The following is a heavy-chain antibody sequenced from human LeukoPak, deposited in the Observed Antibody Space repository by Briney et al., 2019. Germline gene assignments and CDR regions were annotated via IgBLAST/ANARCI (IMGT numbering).Heavy chain of an antibody. CDR2: ISYDGSNK. CDR1: GFSVSNNY. Sequence: GGSLRLSCEASGFSVSNNYVNWVRQAPGKGLEWVAVISYDGSNKYYADSVKGRFTISRDNSKNTLYLQMNSLRAEDTAVYYCAKDFATVIGVYFDYWGQGTLVTVSS. V-gene: IGHV3-30*18. CDR3: AKDFATVIGVYFDY. D-gene: IGHD4-11*01. J-gene: IGHJ4*02.